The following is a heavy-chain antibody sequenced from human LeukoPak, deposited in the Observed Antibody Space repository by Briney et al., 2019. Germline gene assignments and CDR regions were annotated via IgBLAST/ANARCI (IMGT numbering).Heavy chain of an antibody. J-gene: IGHJ4*02. CDR1: GFTFSNAW. D-gene: IGHD3-22*01. CDR2: IKSKTDGGTT. V-gene: IGHV3-15*01. Sequence: PGGSLRLSCAASGFTFSNAWMSWVRQAPGKGLEWVGRIKSKTDGGTTDYAAPVKGRFTISRDDSKNTLYLQMNSLKTEDTAVYYCSTTYYYDSSEGYWGQGTLVTVSS. CDR3: STTYYYDSSEGY.